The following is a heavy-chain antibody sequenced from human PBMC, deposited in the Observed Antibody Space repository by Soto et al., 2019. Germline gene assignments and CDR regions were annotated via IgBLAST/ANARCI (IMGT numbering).Heavy chain of an antibody. J-gene: IGHJ6*02. CDR1: GFTFSNAW. D-gene: IGHD3-3*01. Sequence: GGSLRLSCAASGFTFSNAWMNWVRQAPGKGLEWVGRIKSKTDGGTTDYAAPVKGRFTISRDDSKNTLYLQMNSLKTEDTAVYYCTTDPHYDFWTGNYYYYYGMDVWGQGTTVTVSS. CDR2: IKSKTDGGTT. V-gene: IGHV3-15*07. CDR3: TTDPHYDFWTGNYYYYYGMDV.